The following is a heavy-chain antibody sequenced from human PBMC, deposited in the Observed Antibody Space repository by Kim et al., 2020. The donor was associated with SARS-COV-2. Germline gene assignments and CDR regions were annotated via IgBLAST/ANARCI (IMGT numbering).Heavy chain of an antibody. V-gene: IGHV3-21*01. CDR3: ARDGTRDSSSWYYYYYGMDV. J-gene: IGHJ6*02. CDR1: GFTFSSYS. D-gene: IGHD6-13*01. Sequence: GGSLRLSCAASGFTFSSYSMNWVRQAPGKGLEWVSSISSSSSYIYYADSVKGRFTISRDNAKNSLYLQMNSLRAEDTAVYYCARDGTRDSSSWYYYYYGMDVWGQGTTVTVSS. CDR2: ISSSSSYI.